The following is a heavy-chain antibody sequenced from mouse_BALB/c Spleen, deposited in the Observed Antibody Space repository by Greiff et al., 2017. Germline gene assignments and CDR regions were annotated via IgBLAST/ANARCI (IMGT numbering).Heavy chain of an antibody. Sequence: QVQLKQPGAELVKPGASVKMSCKASGYTFTSYNMHWVKQTPGQGLEWIGAIYPGNGDTSYNQKFKGKATLTADKSSSTAYMQLSSLTSEDSAVYYCARDGNYGRTWFAYWGQGTLVTVSA. CDR2: IYPGNGDT. CDR3: ARDGNYGRTWFAY. J-gene: IGHJ3*01. D-gene: IGHD2-1*01. CDR1: GYTFTSYN. V-gene: IGHV1-12*01.